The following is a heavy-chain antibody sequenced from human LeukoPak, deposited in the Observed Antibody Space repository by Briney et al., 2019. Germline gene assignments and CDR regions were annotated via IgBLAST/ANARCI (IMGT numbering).Heavy chain of an antibody. CDR2: IGDTGRAK. CDR3: AREAAWGNWYFDH. D-gene: IGHD3-16*01. V-gene: IGHV3-33*08. Sequence: PGRSLRLSCAASGFTFSRHGMHWVRQAPGKGLEWVAVIGDTGRAKYYADSVEGRFTASRDNFKNTLYLEMNSPRYDDTALYYCAREAAWGNWYFDHWGRGTLVTVSS. J-gene: IGHJ2*01. CDR1: GFTFSRHG.